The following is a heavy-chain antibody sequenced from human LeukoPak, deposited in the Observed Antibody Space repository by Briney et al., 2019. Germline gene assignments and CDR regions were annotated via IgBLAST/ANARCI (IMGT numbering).Heavy chain of an antibody. Sequence: PGGSLRLSCAASGFIFSSYWMSWVRQAPGKGLEWVANIKQDGSEKYYVDSVKGRFTISRENAKNSLYVQMNSLRAEDSAVYHCARVRAIWGAFDIGGQGTMLTVFS. CDR2: IKQDGSEK. V-gene: IGHV3-7*01. J-gene: IGHJ3*02. CDR1: GFIFSSYW. D-gene: IGHD7-27*01. CDR3: ARVRAIWGAFDI.